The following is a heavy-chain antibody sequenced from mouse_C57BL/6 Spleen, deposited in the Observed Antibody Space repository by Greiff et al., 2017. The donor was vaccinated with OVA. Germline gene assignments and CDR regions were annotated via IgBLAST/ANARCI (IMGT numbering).Heavy chain of an antibody. V-gene: IGHV1-64*01. J-gene: IGHJ4*01. CDR1: GYTFTSYW. D-gene: IGHD1-1*01. CDR2: IHPNSGST. CDR3: ACYYGSSYDYAMDY. Sequence: VQLQQPGAELVKPGASVKLSCKASGYTFTSYWMHWVKQRPGQGLEWIGMIHPNSGSTKYNEKFKSKATLTVDKSSSTAYMQLSSLTSEVSAVYYCACYYGSSYDYAMDYWGQGTSVTVSS.